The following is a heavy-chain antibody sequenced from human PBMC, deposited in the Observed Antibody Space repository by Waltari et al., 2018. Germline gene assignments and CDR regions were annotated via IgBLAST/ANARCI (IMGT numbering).Heavy chain of an antibody. J-gene: IGHJ3*01. CDR1: GVSITSNRHY. Sequence: QLQLQESGPRLVRPSETLSLICRVSGVSITSNRHYWAWIRQSPGQGLEWIGTVFDSGSTYISPSLKSRVSVSRGTSKNQLSLILRSVTAADMAVYYCATYIGASVGTAAFDVWGKGTMVTVSS. V-gene: IGHV4-39*01. CDR3: ATYIGASVGTAAFDV. D-gene: IGHD5-12*01. CDR2: VFDSGST.